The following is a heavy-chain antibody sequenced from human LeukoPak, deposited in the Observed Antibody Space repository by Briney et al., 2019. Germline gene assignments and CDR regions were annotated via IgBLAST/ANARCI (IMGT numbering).Heavy chain of an antibody. J-gene: IGHJ5*02. V-gene: IGHV1-46*01. Sequence: GASVKVSCKTSGGTFSSYVISWVRQAPGQGLEWMGIINPSGGSTSYAQKFQGRVTMTRDTSTSTVYMELSSLRSEDTAVYYCARELVVVVAATRGWFDPWGQGTLVTVSS. CDR2: INPSGGST. D-gene: IGHD2-15*01. CDR1: GGTFSSYV. CDR3: ARELVVVVAATRGWFDP.